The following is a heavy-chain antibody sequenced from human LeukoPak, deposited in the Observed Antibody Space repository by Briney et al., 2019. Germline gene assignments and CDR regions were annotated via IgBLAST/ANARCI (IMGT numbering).Heavy chain of an antibody. CDR1: GGSISTSALY. Sequence: PSETLSLTCTVSGGSISTSALYWGWIRQPPGKGLEWIGSIYDSGNEFYNPSLKSRVTISADTSKNQFSLKLNSVTAADTAMYYCARQISDYYYYYMDVWGEGIRVTVSS. J-gene: IGHJ6*03. D-gene: IGHD2/OR15-2a*01. CDR3: ARQISDYYYYYMDV. V-gene: IGHV4-39*01. CDR2: IYDSGNE.